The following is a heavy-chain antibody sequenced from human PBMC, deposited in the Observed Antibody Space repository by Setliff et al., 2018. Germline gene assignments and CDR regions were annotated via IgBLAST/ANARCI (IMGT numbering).Heavy chain of an antibody. J-gene: IGHJ5*02. D-gene: IGHD3-3*01. CDR3: ARLYCNCWSGYFWEHAQFDP. CDR2: INHSGST. Sequence: SETLSLTCAVYGGSFSGYYWSWIRQPPGKGLEWIGEINHSGSTNYNPSLKSRVTISIDKSRNQFSLNLNSVTAADTAVYYCARLYCNCWSGYFWEHAQFDPWGQGTLVTVSS. CDR1: GGSFSGYY. V-gene: IGHV4-34*01.